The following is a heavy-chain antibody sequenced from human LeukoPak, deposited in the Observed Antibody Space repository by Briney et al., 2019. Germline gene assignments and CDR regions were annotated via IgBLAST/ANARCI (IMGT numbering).Heavy chain of an antibody. CDR2: ISYDGNNK. Sequence: PGGSLRLSCAVSGFTFSSYAMHWVRQAPGRGLEWVAFISYDGNNKYYVDSVKGRFTISRDNSKNTLYLQMSSLRPEDTAVYYCASLTTVTPWGDYWGQGTLVTVSS. CDR3: ASLTTVTPWGDY. D-gene: IGHD4-17*01. CDR1: GFTFSSYA. J-gene: IGHJ4*02. V-gene: IGHV3-30-3*01.